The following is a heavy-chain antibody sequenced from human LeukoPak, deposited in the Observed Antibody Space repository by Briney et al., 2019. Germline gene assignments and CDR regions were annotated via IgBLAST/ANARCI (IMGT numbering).Heavy chain of an antibody. Sequence: MSSETLSLTCAVYGGSFSGYYWSWIRQPPGKGLEWIGEINHSGSTNYNPSLKSRVTISVDTSKNQFSLKLSSVTAADTAVYYCARGADIVVVPAATGGNWFDPWGQGTLVTVSS. D-gene: IGHD2-2*01. J-gene: IGHJ5*02. V-gene: IGHV4-34*01. CDR2: INHSGST. CDR3: ARGADIVVVPAATGGNWFDP. CDR1: GGSFSGYY.